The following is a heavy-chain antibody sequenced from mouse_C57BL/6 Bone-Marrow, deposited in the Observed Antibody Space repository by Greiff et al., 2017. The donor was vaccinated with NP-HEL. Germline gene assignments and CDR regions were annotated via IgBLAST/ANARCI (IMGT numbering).Heavy chain of an antibody. CDR2: IYPGDGDT. V-gene: IGHV1-82*01. CDR3: ARWNYYAMDY. CDR1: GYAFSSSW. Sequence: QVQLQQSGPELVKPGASVKISCKASGYAFSSSWMNWVKQRPGKGPEWIGRIYPGDGDTNYNGKFKGKATLTADKSSSTAYMQLSSLTSEDSSVYFCARWNYYAMDYWGQGTSVTVSS. J-gene: IGHJ4*01.